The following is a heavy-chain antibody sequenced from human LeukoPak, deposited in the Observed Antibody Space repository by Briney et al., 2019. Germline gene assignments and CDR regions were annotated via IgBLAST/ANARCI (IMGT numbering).Heavy chain of an antibody. D-gene: IGHD3-10*01. CDR3: ARDLSWFGESYDYDNWFDP. Sequence: GASVKVSCKASGYSFPNSGITWVRQAPGQGLEWVGWISAYNGNTNYAQKLQGRVTMTTDTSTSTAYMELRSLRSDDTAVYYCARDLSWFGESYDYDNWFDPWGQGTLVTVSS. CDR1: GYSFPNSG. J-gene: IGHJ5*02. CDR2: ISAYNGNT. V-gene: IGHV1-18*01.